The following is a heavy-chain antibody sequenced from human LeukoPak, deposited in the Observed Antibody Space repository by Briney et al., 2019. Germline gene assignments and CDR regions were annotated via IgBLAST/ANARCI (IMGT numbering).Heavy chain of an antibody. CDR3: ARGGSWAENYYYGMDV. V-gene: IGHV3-9*01. Sequence: PGGSLRLSCSASGFTFDAYVIHWVRQAPGQGLDSVSGISWNSGTIGYADSVKGRFTISRDNAKNSLYLQMNSLRAEDTALYYCARGGSWAENYYYGMDVWGQGTTVTVSS. CDR1: GFTFDAYV. D-gene: IGHD6-13*01. CDR2: ISWNSGTI. J-gene: IGHJ6*02.